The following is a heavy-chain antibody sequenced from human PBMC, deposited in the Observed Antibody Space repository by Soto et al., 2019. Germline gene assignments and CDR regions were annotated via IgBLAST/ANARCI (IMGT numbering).Heavy chain of an antibody. CDR1: GDSVTSHY. V-gene: IGHV4-59*08. J-gene: IGHJ4*02. CDR2: MHYTGFS. D-gene: IGHD1-1*01. Sequence: LSLTFSFSGDSVTSHYLTWIRQSPEKGLEWIGYMHYTGFSHYNPSLKSRLTISVDTSKNQFSLKLTSVTAADTAVYYCARQRNAPEPSSDYWGQGTLVTVSS. CDR3: ARQRNAPEPSSDY.